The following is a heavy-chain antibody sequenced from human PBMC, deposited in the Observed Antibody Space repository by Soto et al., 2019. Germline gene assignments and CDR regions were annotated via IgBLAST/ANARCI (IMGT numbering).Heavy chain of an antibody. CDR1: GYTFTSYD. V-gene: IGHV1-8*01. D-gene: IGHD6-13*01. CDR3: VMVAAAGTLDAFDI. Sequence: QVQLVQSGAEVKKPGASVKVSCKASGYTFTSYDINWVRQATGQGLEWMGWMNPHSGNTGYAQKFQGRVTMTRNTSISTAYMELSSLRSEDTAVDYCVMVAAAGTLDAFDIWGQGTMVTVSS. CDR2: MNPHSGNT. J-gene: IGHJ3*02.